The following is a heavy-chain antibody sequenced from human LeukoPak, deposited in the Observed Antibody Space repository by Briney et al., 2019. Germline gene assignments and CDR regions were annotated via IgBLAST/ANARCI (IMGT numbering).Heavy chain of an antibody. V-gene: IGHV3-23*01. CDR2: ISGSGGST. J-gene: IGHJ4*02. CDR1: GSTFSSYA. D-gene: IGHD2-2*01. CDR3: APSGYCSSTSCYGGDY. Sequence: GGSLRLSCAASGSTFSSYAMSWVRQAPGKGLEWVSAISGSGGSTYYADSVKGRFTISRDNSKNTMYMQMNSLRAEDTAVYYCAPSGYCSSTSCYGGDYWGQGTLVTVSS.